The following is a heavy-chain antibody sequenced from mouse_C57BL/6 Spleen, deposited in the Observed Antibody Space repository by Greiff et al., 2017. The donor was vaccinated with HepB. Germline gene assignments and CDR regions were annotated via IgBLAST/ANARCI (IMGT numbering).Heavy chain of an antibody. J-gene: IGHJ4*01. Sequence: QVQLQQSGPELVKPGASVKISCKASGYAFSSSWMNWVKQRPGKGLEWIGRIYPGDGDTNYNGKFKGKATLTADKSSSTSYMQLSSLTSEDSAVYFCARLGQLRLPHAMDYWGQGTSVTVSS. V-gene: IGHV1-82*01. D-gene: IGHD3-2*02. CDR3: ARLGQLRLPHAMDY. CDR1: GYAFSSSW. CDR2: IYPGDGDT.